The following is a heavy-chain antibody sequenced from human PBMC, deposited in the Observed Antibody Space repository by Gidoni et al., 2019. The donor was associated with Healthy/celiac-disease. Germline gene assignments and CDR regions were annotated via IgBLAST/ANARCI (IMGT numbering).Heavy chain of an antibody. V-gene: IGHV3-9*01. CDR3: AKGTGGGNLGAFDI. D-gene: IGHD2-15*01. Sequence: DVQLVESGGGLVQPGRSLRLSCAASGFTFDDYAMQWVRQAPGKGLGWVSGISWNSANIDYADSVKGRFTISRDNAKNSLYLQMNSLRAEDTALYYCAKGTGGGNLGAFDIWGQGTMVTVSS. J-gene: IGHJ3*02. CDR2: ISWNSANI. CDR1: GFTFDDYA.